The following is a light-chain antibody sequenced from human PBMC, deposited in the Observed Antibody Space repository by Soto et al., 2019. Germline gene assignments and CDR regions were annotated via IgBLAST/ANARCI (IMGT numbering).Light chain of an antibody. J-gene: IGKJ1*01. CDR2: GAS. V-gene: IGKV3-20*01. CDR1: QSVSSGY. Sequence: PGDGATLSCRASQSVSSGYLAWYQQKPGQAPRLLIYGASRRAGGIPDRFSSSGSGTDFTLSISRLEPEDFAVYWCQHYGNSPTFGQGTRVQIK. CDR3: QHYGNSPT.